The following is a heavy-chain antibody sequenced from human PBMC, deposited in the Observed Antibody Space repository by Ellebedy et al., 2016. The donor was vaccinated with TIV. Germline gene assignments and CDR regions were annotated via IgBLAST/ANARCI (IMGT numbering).Heavy chain of an antibody. CDR2: ISSSGSTI. CDR3: ARVGYSSSNELDY. D-gene: IGHD6-13*01. J-gene: IGHJ4*02. CDR1: GFTVSSYY. Sequence: GESLKISCAASGFTVSSYYMSWVRQAPGKGLEWVSYISSSGSTIFYADSVKGRFTISRDNAKNSLYLQMNSLSAEDTGVYYCARVGYSSSNELDYWGQGTLVTVSS. V-gene: IGHV3-11*04.